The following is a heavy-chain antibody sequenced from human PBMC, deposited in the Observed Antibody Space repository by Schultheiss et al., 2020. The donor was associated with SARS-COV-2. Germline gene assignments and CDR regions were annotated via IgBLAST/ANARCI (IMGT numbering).Heavy chain of an antibody. CDR3: ARDGRGIVVDNFDY. D-gene: IGHD3-22*01. CDR2: IYYSGST. CDR1: GGSISSSSYY. J-gene: IGHJ4*02. Sequence: SETLSLTCTVSGGSISSSSYYWSWIRQPPGKGLEWIGYIYYSGSTNYNPSLKSRVTISVDTSKNQFSLKLSSVTAADTAVYYCARDGRGIVVDNFDYWGQGTLVTVSS. V-gene: IGHV4-61*01.